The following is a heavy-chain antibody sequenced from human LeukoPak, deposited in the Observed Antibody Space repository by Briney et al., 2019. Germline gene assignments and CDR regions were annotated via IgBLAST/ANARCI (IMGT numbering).Heavy chain of an antibody. Sequence: GEALKISCKGSGYSFTSYWIGWVRPMPGKGLEWMGIIYPGDSDTRYSPSFQGQVTISADKSISTAYLQWSSLKASDTAMYYCARHAVAGMSYYYYYYYMDVWGKGTTVTVSS. V-gene: IGHV5-51*01. CDR3: ARHAVAGMSYYYYYYYMDV. CDR1: GYSFTSYW. D-gene: IGHD6-19*01. CDR2: IYPGDSDT. J-gene: IGHJ6*03.